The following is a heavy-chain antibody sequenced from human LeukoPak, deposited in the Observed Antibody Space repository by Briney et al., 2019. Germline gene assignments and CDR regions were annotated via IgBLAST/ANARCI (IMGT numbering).Heavy chain of an antibody. J-gene: IGHJ4*02. D-gene: IGHD5/OR15-5a*01. CDR1: GFMFSSYS. CDR3: AKGGEVSTRHLDY. Sequence: GGSLRLSCAASGFMFSSYSMTWVRQAPGKGLEWVSIISAGGDTTYYADSVKGRFTISRDNSKNTLYLQMNSLGAEDTAVYYCAKGGEVSTRHLDYWGQGTLVTVSS. CDR2: ISAGGDTT. V-gene: IGHV3-23*01.